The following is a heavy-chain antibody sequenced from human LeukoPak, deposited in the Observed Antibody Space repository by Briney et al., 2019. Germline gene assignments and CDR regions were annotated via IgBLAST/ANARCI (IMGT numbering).Heavy chain of an antibody. CDR3: ARFIGGYFDL. Sequence: SETLSLTCSVSGGSISGYYWSWIRQPPGKGLEWIGCIYYSGTTNYNPSLKSRVTISVDTSKNQFSLKLSSVTAADTAVYYCARFIGGYFDLWGRGTLVTVSP. J-gene: IGHJ2*01. CDR1: GGSISGYY. D-gene: IGHD3-10*01. CDR2: IYYSGTT. V-gene: IGHV4-59*01.